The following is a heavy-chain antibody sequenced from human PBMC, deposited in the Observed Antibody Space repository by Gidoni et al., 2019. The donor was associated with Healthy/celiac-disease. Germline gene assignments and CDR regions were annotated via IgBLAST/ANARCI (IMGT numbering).Heavy chain of an antibody. Sequence: QVQLVQSGAEVKKPGASVKVSCKASGYTFTGYYMHWVRQAPGQGLEWMGWINPNSGGTNYAQKFQGRVTMTRDTSISTAYMELSRLRSDDTAVYYCARGHKELVDWGSVIWFDPWGQGTLVTVSS. CDR1: GYTFTGYY. V-gene: IGHV1-2*02. J-gene: IGHJ5*02. CDR3: ARGHKELVDWGSVIWFDP. CDR2: INPNSGGT. D-gene: IGHD2-15*01.